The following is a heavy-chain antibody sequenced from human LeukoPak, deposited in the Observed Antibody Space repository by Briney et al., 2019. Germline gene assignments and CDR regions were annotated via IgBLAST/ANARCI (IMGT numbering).Heavy chain of an antibody. V-gene: IGHV3-30*03. CDR3: ARDLAYYDFWSGYNRIDY. D-gene: IGHD3-3*01. CDR1: GFTFSSYG. Sequence: GGSLRLACAASGFTFSSYGMPWVRQAPGKGLEWVAVISYDGSNKYYADSVKGRFTISRDNSKNTLYLQMNSLRAEDTAVYYCARDLAYYDFWSGYNRIDYWGQGTLVTVSS. CDR2: ISYDGSNK. J-gene: IGHJ4*02.